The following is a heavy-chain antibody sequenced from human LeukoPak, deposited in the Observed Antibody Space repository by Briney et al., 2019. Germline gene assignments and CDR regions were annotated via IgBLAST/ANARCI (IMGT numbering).Heavy chain of an antibody. D-gene: IGHD3-3*01. CDR3: ARDREPHDFWSGYHDY. J-gene: IGHJ4*02. Sequence: QSGGSLRLSCAASGFTFSSYGMSWVRQAPGKGVEWVSYITSSSSTIYYADSVKGRFTISRDNAKNSVYMQMNSLRAEDTAVYYCARDREPHDFWSGYHDYWGQGTLVTVSS. CDR2: ITSSSSTI. CDR1: GFTFSSYG. V-gene: IGHV3-48*01.